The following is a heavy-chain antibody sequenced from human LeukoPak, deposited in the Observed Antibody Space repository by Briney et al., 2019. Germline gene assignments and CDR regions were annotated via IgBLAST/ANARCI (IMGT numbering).Heavy chain of an antibody. CDR3: ARGASGAVAVPYFQH. J-gene: IGHJ1*01. Sequence: ASVKVSCKASGYTFTGYYMHWVRQAPGQGLEWMGWINPNSGGTNYAQKFQGWVTMTRDTSISTAYMELSRLRSDDTAVYYCARGASGAVAVPYFQHWGQGTLVTVSS. CDR1: GYTFTGYY. D-gene: IGHD6-19*01. V-gene: IGHV1-2*04. CDR2: INPNSGGT.